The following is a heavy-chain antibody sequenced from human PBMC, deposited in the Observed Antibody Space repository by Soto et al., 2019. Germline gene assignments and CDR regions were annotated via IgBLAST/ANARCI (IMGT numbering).Heavy chain of an antibody. CDR2: IYDDGST. Sequence: TLSLTCAVSGGSISSCGYSWSWIRRPPGKGLEWIGYIYDDGSTYYNPSLRGRVTISVDRSKNHFSLNLISVTAADTAVYYCARVNSSWSRCFDSWGQGTLVSVSS. CDR3: ARVNSSWSRCFDS. J-gene: IGHJ4*02. CDR1: GGSISSCGYS. V-gene: IGHV4-30-2*01. D-gene: IGHD6-13*01.